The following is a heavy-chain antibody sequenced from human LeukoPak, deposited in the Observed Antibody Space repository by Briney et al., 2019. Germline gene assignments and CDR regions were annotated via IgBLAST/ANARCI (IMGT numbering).Heavy chain of an antibody. J-gene: IGHJ4*02. D-gene: IGHD6-13*01. Sequence: ASVKVSCKASGYTFTGYYMHWVRRAPGQGLEWMGWINPNSGGTNYAQKFQGRVTMTRDTSISTAYMELSRLRSDDTAVYYCARDKGSAAGTPDYWGQGTLVTVSS. CDR3: ARDKGSAAGTPDY. CDR2: INPNSGGT. V-gene: IGHV1-2*02. CDR1: GYTFTGYY.